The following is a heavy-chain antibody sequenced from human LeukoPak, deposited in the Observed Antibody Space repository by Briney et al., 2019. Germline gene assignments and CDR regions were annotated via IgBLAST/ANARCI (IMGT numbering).Heavy chain of an antibody. CDR3: AKAAEWLRSPFDY. V-gene: IGHV3-30*02. CDR1: GFTFSTYG. CDR2: IRYDGNYK. J-gene: IGHJ4*02. D-gene: IGHD5-12*01. Sequence: GGSLRLSCAASGFTFSTYGLHWVRQAPGKGLEWVTFIRYDGNYKYYADSAKGRFTISRDNSKNTLYLQMNSLRADDTAVYYCAKAAEWLRSPFDYWGQGTLVTVSS.